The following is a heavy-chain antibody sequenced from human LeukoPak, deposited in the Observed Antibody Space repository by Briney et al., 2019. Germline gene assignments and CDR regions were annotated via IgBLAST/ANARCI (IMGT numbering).Heavy chain of an antibody. D-gene: IGHD2-21*02. CDR3: ARESGCGGDCYDSDY. J-gene: IGHJ4*02. CDR2: INPNSGGT. V-gene: IGHV1-2*02. Sequence: GASVKVSCKASGYTFTDHYMHWVRQAPGQGIEWMGWINPNSGGTNYAQKFQGRVTMTRDTSISTAYMELSRLRSDDTAVYYCARESGCGGDCYDSDYWGQGTLVTVSS. CDR1: GYTFTDHY.